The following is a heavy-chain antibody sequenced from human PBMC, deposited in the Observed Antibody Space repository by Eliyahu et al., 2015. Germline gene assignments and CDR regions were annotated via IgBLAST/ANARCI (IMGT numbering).Heavy chain of an antibody. J-gene: IGHJ6*02. CDR3: ARRNTRTPDV. CDR2: ISGSVGNT. Sequence: EVQLLESGGGLAQSGESLRLSCAASGFSFSSYGMMWVRQAPGKELEGVSAISGSVGNTYYAESVKGRFTISRDNSANIVYLQMNSLRADDTAVDYCARRNTRTPDVWGQGTTVTVPS. D-gene: IGHD2-15*01. CDR1: GFSFSSYG. V-gene: IGHV3-23*01.